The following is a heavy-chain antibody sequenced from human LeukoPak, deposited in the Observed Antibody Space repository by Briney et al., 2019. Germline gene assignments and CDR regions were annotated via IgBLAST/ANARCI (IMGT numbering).Heavy chain of an antibody. CDR2: ISWNSGSI. J-gene: IGHJ4*02. CDR1: GFTFDDYA. Sequence: PTGGSLRLSCAASGFTFDDYAMHWVRQAPGKGLEWVSGISWNSGSIGYADSVKGRFTISRDNAKNSLYLQMNSLRAEDTALYYCAKCPLRLLEWPHCSFDYWGQGTLVTVSS. CDR3: AKCPLRLLEWPHCSFDY. V-gene: IGHV3-9*01. D-gene: IGHD3-3*01.